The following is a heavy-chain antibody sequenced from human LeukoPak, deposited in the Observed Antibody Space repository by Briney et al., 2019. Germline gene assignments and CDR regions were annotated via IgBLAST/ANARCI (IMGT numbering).Heavy chain of an antibody. Sequence: GRSLRLSCAASGFTFSTYAIHWVRQAPGKGLEWVAVISYDGSDKYYADSVKGRFTISRDNSNNTLYLQMNSLRTEDTAVYYCARSRGEGRYDYWGQGTLVTVSS. CDR2: ISYDGSDK. CDR3: ARSRGEGRYDY. J-gene: IGHJ4*02. V-gene: IGHV3-30*04. D-gene: IGHD3-16*02. CDR1: GFTFSTYA.